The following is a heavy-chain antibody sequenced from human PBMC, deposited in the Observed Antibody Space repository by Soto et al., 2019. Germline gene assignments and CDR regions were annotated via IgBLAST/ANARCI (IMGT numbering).Heavy chain of an antibody. J-gene: IGHJ6*02. CDR2: ISAYNGNT. Sequence: QVQLVQSGAEVKKPGASVEVSCKASGYTFTSYGISWLRQAPGQGLEWMGWISAYNGNTNYAQKFQGRVTMTTDTSTSTAYRELSSLRSDDTAVYYCARGGKYCTNGGCSFYGMDVWGQGTTVTVSS. CDR3: ARGGKYCTNGGCSFYGMDV. V-gene: IGHV1-18*01. D-gene: IGHD2-8*01. CDR1: GYTFTSYG.